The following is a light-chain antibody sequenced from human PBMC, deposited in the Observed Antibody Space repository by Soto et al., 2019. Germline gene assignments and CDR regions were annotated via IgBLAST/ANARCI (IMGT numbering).Light chain of an antibody. CDR1: SSDVGSYNL. CDR3: CSYAGSSTHVV. V-gene: IGLV2-23*01. J-gene: IGLJ2*01. Sequence: QSALTQPASVSGSPGQSITISCTGTSSDVGSYNLVSWYQQHPGKAPKLMIYEGSKRPSGVSNRFSGSKSGNTASLTISGLQAEDEVDYYCCSYAGSSTHVVFGGVTKLSVL. CDR2: EGS.